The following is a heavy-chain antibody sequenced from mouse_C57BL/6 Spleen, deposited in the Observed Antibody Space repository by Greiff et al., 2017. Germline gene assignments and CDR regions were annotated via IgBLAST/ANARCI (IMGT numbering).Heavy chain of an antibody. CDR3: AREGFITTVVAFYYFDY. V-gene: IGHV14-3*01. J-gene: IGHJ2*01. CDR2: IDPANGNT. D-gene: IGHD1-1*01. CDR1: GFNIKNTY. Sequence: VQLQQSVAELVRPGASVKLSCTASGFNIKNTYMHWVKQRPEQGLEWIGRIDPANGNTKYAPQFQGKATITADTSSNTAYLQLSSLTSEDTAIYYCAREGFITTVVAFYYFDYWGQGTTLTVSS.